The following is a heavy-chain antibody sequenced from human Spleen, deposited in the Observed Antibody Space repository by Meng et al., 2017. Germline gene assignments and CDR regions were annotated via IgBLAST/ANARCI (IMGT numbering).Heavy chain of an antibody. CDR1: GGAFSTSI. CDR2: IVPIFVTP. Sequence: GRRVQVVAEVKRPGSSVKVSFKAPGGAFSTSIISWVRQAPGQGLEWGGGIVPIFVTPDDAHKFQGRVMMTADKSTSTAYMELSSLRSEDTAMDDCASRDDLLTGADYWGQGSLVTVAS. J-gene: IGHJ4*02. CDR3: ASRDDLLTGADY. D-gene: IGHD3-9*01. V-gene: IGHV1-69*06.